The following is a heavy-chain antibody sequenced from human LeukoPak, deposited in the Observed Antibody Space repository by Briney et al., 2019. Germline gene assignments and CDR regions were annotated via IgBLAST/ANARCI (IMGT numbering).Heavy chain of an antibody. J-gene: IGHJ4*02. CDR2: INPNSGET. Sequence: ASVKVSCKASGYTFTGYYMHWVRQAPGQGLEWMGWINPNSGETNYAQKFQGRVTMTRDTSISTAYMELSRLRSDDTAVYYCARVSRSGSYRGPFDYWGQGTLFTVSS. D-gene: IGHD1-26*01. CDR1: GYTFTGYY. CDR3: ARVSRSGSYRGPFDY. V-gene: IGHV1-2*02.